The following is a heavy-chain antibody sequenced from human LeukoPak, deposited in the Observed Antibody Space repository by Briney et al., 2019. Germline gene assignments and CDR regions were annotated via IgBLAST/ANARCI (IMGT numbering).Heavy chain of an antibody. D-gene: IGHD3-10*01. V-gene: IGHV3-23*01. CDR2: ISGSGGST. CDR3: AKVQDYYGSGPL. CDR1: GFTFSSYA. J-gene: IGHJ4*02. Sequence: PGGSLRLSCAAPGFTFSSYAMSWVRQAPGKGLEWVSAISGSGGSTYYADSVKGRFTISRDNSKNTLYLQMNSLRAEDTAVYYCAKVQDYYGSGPLWGQGTLVTVSS.